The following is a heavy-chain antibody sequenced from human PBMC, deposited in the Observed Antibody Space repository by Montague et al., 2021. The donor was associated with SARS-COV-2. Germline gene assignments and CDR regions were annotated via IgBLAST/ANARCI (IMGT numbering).Heavy chain of an antibody. Sequence: SETLSLTCSVSGLSISSGCYWGWIRQTPGKGLEWIGSRYQNGATYYSPSLKRPVTILLDTSKNQFSLSLTSVTAADTAVYYCARSGVGIFDFSYFDSWGQGSLVIVSS. D-gene: IGHD3-3*01. CDR2: RYQNGAT. J-gene: IGHJ4*02. CDR1: GLSISSGCY. CDR3: ARSGVGIFDFSYFDS. V-gene: IGHV4-38-2*02.